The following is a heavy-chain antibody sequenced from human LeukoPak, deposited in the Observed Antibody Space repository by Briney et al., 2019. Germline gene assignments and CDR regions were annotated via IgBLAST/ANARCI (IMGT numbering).Heavy chain of an antibody. CDR1: GASISSSNW. CDR2: IYHRGDT. D-gene: IGHD2-2*01. V-gene: IGHV4-4*02. Sequence: SGTLSLTCAVSGASISSSNWWSWVRQSPGKGLEWIGEIYHRGDTNYNPPLRSRVTISVDMSKNQFSLKLSSVTTADTAIYYCARDSGKCTSTSCSDYLDLWGQGTLVTVSS. J-gene: IGHJ4*02. CDR3: ARDSGKCTSTSCSDYLDL.